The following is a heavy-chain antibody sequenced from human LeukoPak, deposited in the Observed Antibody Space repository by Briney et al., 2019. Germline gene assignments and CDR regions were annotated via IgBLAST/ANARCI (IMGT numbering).Heavy chain of an antibody. CDR2: IYPGDSDT. D-gene: IGHD6-13*01. V-gene: IGHV5-51*01. CDR3: ASGIAAAGASFDY. CDR1: GYSFTCYW. J-gene: IGHJ4*02. Sequence: HGESLKISCKGSGYSFTCYWIGWVRQMPGKGLEWMGIIYPGDSDTRYSPSFQGQVTISADKSISTAYLQWSSLKASDTAMYYCASGIAAAGASFDYWGQGTLVTVSS.